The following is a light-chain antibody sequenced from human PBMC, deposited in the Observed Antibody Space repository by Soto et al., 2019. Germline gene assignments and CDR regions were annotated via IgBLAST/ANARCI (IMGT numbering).Light chain of an antibody. Sequence: QSALTQPASVSASPGQSITISCTGGKNDIGSSDYVSWYQQHPGKAPKLIIYGVSNRPSGTSDRFSGSKSGHTASLTLSGLQADDEADYYSGCSTRYNTLVFGGGTKLTVL. J-gene: IGLJ3*02. CDR2: GVS. CDR3: GCSTRYNTLV. CDR1: KNDIGSSDY. V-gene: IGLV2-14*01.